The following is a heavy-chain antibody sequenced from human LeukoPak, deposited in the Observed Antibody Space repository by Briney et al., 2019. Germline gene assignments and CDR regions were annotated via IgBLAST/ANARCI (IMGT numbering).Heavy chain of an antibody. CDR2: ISGDGGST. Sequence: PGGSLRLSCAASGLTFDHYVMHWVRQAPGKGLEWVSLISGDGGSTYYADSVKGRLTISRDNSKNSLYPQMNSLTTEDTALYFCAKGTTMYAFDIWGQGTMVTVSS. V-gene: IGHV3-43*02. J-gene: IGHJ3*02. CDR3: AKGTTMYAFDI. CDR1: GLTFDHYV. D-gene: IGHD1-1*01.